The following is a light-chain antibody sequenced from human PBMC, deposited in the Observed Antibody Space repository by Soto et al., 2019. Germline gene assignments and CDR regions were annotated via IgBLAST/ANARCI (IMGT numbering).Light chain of an antibody. CDR1: QIISSW. CDR2: DAS. V-gene: IGKV1-5*01. CDR3: QQYSAYPGT. Sequence: DIQMTQSPSTLSASLGDRVTIACRASQIISSWLAWYQQKPGKAPKLLIYDASTLQSGVPSRFSGSGSGTEFTLTISSLQPDDFATYFCQQYSAYPGTFGQGTKVEIK. J-gene: IGKJ1*01.